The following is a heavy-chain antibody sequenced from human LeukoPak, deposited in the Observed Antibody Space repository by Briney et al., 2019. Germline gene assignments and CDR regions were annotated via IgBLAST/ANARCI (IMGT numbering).Heavy chain of an antibody. CDR1: GGSISSYY. CDR3: ARGSSAHDY. V-gene: IGHV4-59*01. Sequence: PSETLSLTCTVSGGSISSYYWSWIRQPPGKGLEWIGYIYYSGSTNYSPSLKSRVTISVDTSKNQFSLKLSSVTAADTAVYYCARGSSAHDYWGQGTLVTVSS. CDR2: IYYSGST. J-gene: IGHJ4*02.